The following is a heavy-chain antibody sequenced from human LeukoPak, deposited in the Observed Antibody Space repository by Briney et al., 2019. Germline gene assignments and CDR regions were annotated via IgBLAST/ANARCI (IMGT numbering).Heavy chain of an antibody. Sequence: GGSLRLSCAASGFTFSSYGMHWVRQAPGKGLEWVAYIQYDGSNEQYADSVKGRFSISRDSSRNTLYLQMSSLRSEDTAVYYCARPFIAVAGRGGAFDIWGQGTMVTVSS. CDR1: GFTFSSYG. CDR3: ARPFIAVAGRGGAFDI. V-gene: IGHV3-30*19. J-gene: IGHJ3*02. CDR2: IQYDGSNE. D-gene: IGHD6-19*01.